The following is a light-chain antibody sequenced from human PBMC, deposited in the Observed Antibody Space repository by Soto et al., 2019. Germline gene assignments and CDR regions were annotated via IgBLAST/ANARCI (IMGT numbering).Light chain of an antibody. CDR1: SSNIGANYD. CDR2: GDN. V-gene: IGLV1-40*01. J-gene: IGLJ1*01. CDR3: QSYDSSLNRV. Sequence: QSVLSQPPSVSGAPGQRITISCTGSSSNIGANYDVHWYRQVPGTAPKLLMSGDNNRPSGVADRFSGSKSGTSASLAITRLQSEDAADYCCQSYDSSLNRVFGTGTKVTVL.